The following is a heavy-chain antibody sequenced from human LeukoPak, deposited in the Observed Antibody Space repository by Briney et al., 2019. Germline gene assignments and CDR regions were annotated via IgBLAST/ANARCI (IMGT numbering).Heavy chain of an antibody. CDR3: AKARTTVTTPPY. V-gene: IGHV3-23*01. D-gene: IGHD4-17*01. CDR1: GFTFSSFA. CDR2: ISGSGTNT. Sequence: PGGSLRLSCAASGFTFSSFAMTWVRQAPGKGLEWVSAISGSGTNTYYADSVKSRFTISRDNSKNTLYLQMNSLGAGDTAIYYCAKARTTVTTPPYWGQGTLVTVSS. J-gene: IGHJ4*02.